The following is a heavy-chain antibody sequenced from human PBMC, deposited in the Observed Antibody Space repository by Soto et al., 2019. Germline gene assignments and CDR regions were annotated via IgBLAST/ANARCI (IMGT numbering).Heavy chain of an antibody. CDR1: GGSISSYY. V-gene: IGHV4-59*08. CDR2: IYYSGST. Sequence: SETLSLTCTVSGGSISSYYWSWIRQPPGKGLEWIGYIYYSGSTNYNPSLKSRVTISVDTSKNQFSLKLSSVTAADTAVYYCARRWGDYFDYWGKGTLVTVAS. J-gene: IGHJ4*02. D-gene: IGHD3-16*01. CDR3: ARRWGDYFDY.